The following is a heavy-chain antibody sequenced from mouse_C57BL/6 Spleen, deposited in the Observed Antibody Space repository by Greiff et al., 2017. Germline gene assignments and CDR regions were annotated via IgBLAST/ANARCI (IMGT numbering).Heavy chain of an antibody. J-gene: IGHJ3*01. CDR3: ARPLYYYYGGFAY. CDR1: GFSLTSYG. V-gene: IGHV2-6*03. D-gene: IGHD2-4*01. Sequence: VQRVESGPGLVAPSQSLSITCTVSGFSLTSYGVHWVRQPPGKGLEWLVVIWSDGSTTYNSALKSRLSISKDNSKSQVFLKMNSLQPDDTAMYYCARPLYYYYGGFAYWGQGALVTVSA. CDR2: IWSDGST.